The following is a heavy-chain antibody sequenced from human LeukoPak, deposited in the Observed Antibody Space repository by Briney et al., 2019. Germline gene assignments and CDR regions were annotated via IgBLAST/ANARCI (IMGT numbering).Heavy chain of an antibody. J-gene: IGHJ4*02. Sequence: KTGGSLRLSCAASGFTFSSYAMSWVRQAPGKGLEWVSSISSSSSYIYYADSVKGRFTISRDNAKNSLYLQMNSLRAEDTAVYYCARDPGDDYVWGSYRYTDYFDYWGQGTLVTVSS. V-gene: IGHV3-21*01. D-gene: IGHD3-16*02. CDR2: ISSSSSYI. CDR3: ARDPGDDYVWGSYRYTDYFDY. CDR1: GFTFSSYA.